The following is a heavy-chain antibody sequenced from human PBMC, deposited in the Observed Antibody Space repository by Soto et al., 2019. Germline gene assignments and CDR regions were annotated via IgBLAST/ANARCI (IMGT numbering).Heavy chain of an antibody. CDR3: ARVRSRWYGSGTYQGMDV. CDR2: IWFDGSNK. Sequence: QVQLVESGGGVVQPGRSLTLSCAASGFTCSSYGMHWVHQAPGKGLEWVAVIWFDGSNKYYADSVKGRFTISRDNSKNTLFLEMNSLRGEDSAVYYCARVRSRWYGSGTYQGMDVRGQGTTVTVSS. CDR1: GFTCSSYG. V-gene: IGHV3-33*01. D-gene: IGHD3-10*01. J-gene: IGHJ6*02.